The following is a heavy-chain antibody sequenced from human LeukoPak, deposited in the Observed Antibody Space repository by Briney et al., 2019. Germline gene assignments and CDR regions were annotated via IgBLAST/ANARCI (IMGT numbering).Heavy chain of an antibody. V-gene: IGHV3-66*01. J-gene: IGHJ4*02. CDR1: GFTVSSNY. CDR2: IYSGGST. CDR3: ARAYGSGSYDFDY. Sequence: RSLRLSCAASGFTVSSNYMSWVRQAPGKGLEWVSVIYSGGSTYYADSVKGRFTISRDNSKNTLYLQMNSLRAEDTAVYYCARAYGSGSYDFDYWGQGTLVTVSS. D-gene: IGHD3-10*01.